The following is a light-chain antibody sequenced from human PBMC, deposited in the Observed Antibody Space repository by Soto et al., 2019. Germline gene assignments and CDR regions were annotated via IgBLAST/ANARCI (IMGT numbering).Light chain of an antibody. Sequence: EIVLTQSPVTLSLSPGERATISCRASQSVNSRYLAWYQQKPGQAPRLLIYGASSRATGIPDRFSGSGSGTDFTLSINRLEPEDFAVYYCQQYGSSLWTIGQGTKVEIK. J-gene: IGKJ1*01. CDR2: GAS. CDR3: QQYGSSLWT. V-gene: IGKV3-20*01. CDR1: QSVNSRY.